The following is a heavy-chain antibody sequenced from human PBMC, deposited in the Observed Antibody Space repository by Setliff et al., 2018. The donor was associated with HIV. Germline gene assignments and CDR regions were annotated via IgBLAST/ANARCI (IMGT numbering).Heavy chain of an antibody. Sequence: GASVKVSCKASGDTFTSYVISWVRQAPGQGLEWMGGIVLMSNTADYAPKFQGRVTITADKSTSTAYMELSSLRSEDTAVYYCAREGQWLAWGQGTLVTVSS. J-gene: IGHJ5*02. V-gene: IGHV1-69*06. CDR1: GDTFTSYV. CDR3: AREGQWLA. CDR2: IVLMSNTA. D-gene: IGHD6-19*01.